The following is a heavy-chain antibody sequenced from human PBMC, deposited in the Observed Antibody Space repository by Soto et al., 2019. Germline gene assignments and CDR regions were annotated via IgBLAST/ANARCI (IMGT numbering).Heavy chain of an antibody. CDR2: ISYDGSNK. D-gene: IGHD2-2*01. Sequence: GGSLRLSCAASGFTFSSYGMHWVRQAPGKGLEWVAVISYDGSNKYYADSVKGRFTTSRDNSKNTLYPQMNSLRAEGTAVYYCAKDHDDIVVVPAAISAFDIWGQGTMVTVSS. V-gene: IGHV3-30*18. CDR1: GFTFSSYG. J-gene: IGHJ3*02. CDR3: AKDHDDIVVVPAAISAFDI.